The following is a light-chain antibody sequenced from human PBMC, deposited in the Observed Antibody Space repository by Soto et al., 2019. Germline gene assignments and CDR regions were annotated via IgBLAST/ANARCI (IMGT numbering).Light chain of an antibody. V-gene: IGKV1-33*01. CDR2: LAS. Sequence: DIQMTQSPSSLSASVGDTVTITCQTSQDFGNNLNWYQQKPGKAPKLLIYLASELESGVPSRFSGSGSGAYFTLSIDSLQPEDFATYYCQQYAHLPYTFGQGTKV. CDR1: QDFGNN. CDR3: QQYAHLPYT. J-gene: IGKJ2*01.